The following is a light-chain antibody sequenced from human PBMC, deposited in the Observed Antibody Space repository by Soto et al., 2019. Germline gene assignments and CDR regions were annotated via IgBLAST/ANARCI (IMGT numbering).Light chain of an antibody. CDR1: SSDVGGYNY. V-gene: IGLV2-8*01. CDR2: EVN. J-gene: IGLJ1*01. Sequence: QSALTQPPSASGSPERSVAISCTGTSSDVGGYNYVSWYQQHPGKAPKLMIYEVNKRPSGVPDRFSGSKSGNTASLTVSGLQAEDEADYYCSSYAGSSNVFGTGTKVTV. CDR3: SSYAGSSNV.